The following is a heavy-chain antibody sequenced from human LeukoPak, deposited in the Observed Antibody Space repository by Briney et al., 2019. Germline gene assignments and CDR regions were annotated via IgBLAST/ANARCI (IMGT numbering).Heavy chain of an antibody. CDR3: ARRVGATHPYFDY. Sequence: SETLSLTCTVSGYSISSGYYWGWIRQPPGKGLEWIGSIYHSGSTYYNPSLKSRVTISVDTSKNQFSLKLSSVTAADTAVYYCARRVGATHPYFDYWGQGTLVTVSS. V-gene: IGHV4-38-2*02. CDR1: GYSISSGYY. D-gene: IGHD1-26*01. CDR2: IYHSGST. J-gene: IGHJ4*02.